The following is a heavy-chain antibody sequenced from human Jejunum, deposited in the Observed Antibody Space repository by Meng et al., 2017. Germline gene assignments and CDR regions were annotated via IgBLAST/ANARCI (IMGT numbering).Heavy chain of an antibody. D-gene: IGHD5-24*01. CDR3: ARGLSKEMARIMGVYFDY. CDR2: IREDGSGN. CDR1: GFTFSSYW. Sequence: GESLKISCAASGFTFSSYWMSWVRQAPGKGLEWVANIREDGSGNFYVDSVKGRFTISRDNAKNSLYLQMNSLRAEDTAVYYCARGLSKEMARIMGVYFDYWGQGTLVTVSS. V-gene: IGHV3-7*01. J-gene: IGHJ4*02.